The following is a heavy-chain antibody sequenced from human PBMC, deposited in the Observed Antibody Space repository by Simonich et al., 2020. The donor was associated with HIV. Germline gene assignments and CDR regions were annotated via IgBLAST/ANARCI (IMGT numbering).Heavy chain of an antibody. J-gene: IGHJ4*02. Sequence: QVQLQESGPGLVTPSETLSLTCAVSGYSIRNGYYWGWIRQPPGKGLEWIGSMYYSGSTFYNPSLKSRGTISVDTSKNQFSLKLSSVTAADTAVYYCARRTGYDLDYWGQGTLVTVSS. V-gene: IGHV4-38-2*01. D-gene: IGHD5-12*01. CDR3: ARRTGYDLDY. CDR2: MYYSGST. CDR1: GYSIRNGYY.